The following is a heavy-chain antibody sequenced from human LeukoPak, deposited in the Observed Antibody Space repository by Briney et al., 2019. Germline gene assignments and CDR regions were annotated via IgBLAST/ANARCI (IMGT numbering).Heavy chain of an antibody. CDR1: GFTFSSYW. Sequence: PGGSLRLSCAASGFTFSSYWMHWVRQAPGKGLVWVSRINSDGSSTSYADSVKGRFTISRDNDKNTLYLQMNSLRAEDTAVYYCASLYGSGSYSNYYYYYGMDVWGKGTTVTVSS. D-gene: IGHD3-10*01. CDR2: INSDGSST. J-gene: IGHJ6*04. V-gene: IGHV3-74*01. CDR3: ASLYGSGSYSNYYYYYGMDV.